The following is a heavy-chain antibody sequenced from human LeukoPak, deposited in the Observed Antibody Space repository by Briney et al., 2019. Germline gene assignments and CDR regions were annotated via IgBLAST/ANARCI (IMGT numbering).Heavy chain of an antibody. CDR1: GFTFNTYS. J-gene: IGHJ4*02. V-gene: IGHV3-21*06. CDR3: ARDGDNYYDSSGYYSFDY. D-gene: IGHD3-22*01. Sequence: GGSLRLSCEASGFTFNTYSMNWARQAPGKGLEWVSSIDSSGGYMFYADSVKGRFIISRDNAKDSLYLQMNSLRAEDTAVYYCARDGDNYYDSSGYYSFDYWGQGTLVTVSS. CDR2: IDSSGGYM.